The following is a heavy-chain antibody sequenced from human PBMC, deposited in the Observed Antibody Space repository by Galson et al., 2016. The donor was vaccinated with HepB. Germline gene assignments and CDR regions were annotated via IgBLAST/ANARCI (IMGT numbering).Heavy chain of an antibody. CDR1: GFIFSYDW. V-gene: IGHV3-74*01. D-gene: IGHD1-14*01. CDR2: IDEDGSET. Sequence: SLRLSCAASGFIFSYDWMHWVRQTEGRGLTYIAHIDEDGSETSYADSVKGRFTISRDNAMDTVYLQMDRLRADDTGVYFCAKGGPEGTGILDSWGQGTQVTVSS. J-gene: IGHJ4*02. CDR3: AKGGPEGTGILDS.